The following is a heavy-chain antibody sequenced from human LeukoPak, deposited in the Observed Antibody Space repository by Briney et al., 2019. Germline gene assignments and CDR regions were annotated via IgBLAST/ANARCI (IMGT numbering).Heavy chain of an antibody. Sequence: ASVEVSCKASGYTFTSYGISWVRQAPGQGLEWMGWISAYNGNTNYAQKLQGRVTMTTDTSTSTAYMELRSLRSDDTAVYYCARVMRKDIVVVPAANDYWGQGTLVTVSS. D-gene: IGHD2-2*01. J-gene: IGHJ4*02. CDR3: ARVMRKDIVVVPAANDY. CDR2: ISAYNGNT. V-gene: IGHV1-18*01. CDR1: GYTFTSYG.